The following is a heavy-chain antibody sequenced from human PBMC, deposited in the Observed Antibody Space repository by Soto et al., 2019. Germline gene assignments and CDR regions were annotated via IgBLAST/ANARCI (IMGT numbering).Heavy chain of an antibody. Sequence: QVQLVESGGGVVQPGRSLTLSCAASGFPFSTYGMHWVRQAPAKGLEWVAVISDDGSDKYYADSVKGRFTVSRDNSKNTLYLQMNSLRAEDTAVYYCAKDRHNEFVYYFDSWGQGTLVTVSS. D-gene: IGHD1-1*01. CDR1: GFPFSTYG. V-gene: IGHV3-30*18. CDR3: AKDRHNEFVYYFDS. CDR2: ISDDGSDK. J-gene: IGHJ4*02.